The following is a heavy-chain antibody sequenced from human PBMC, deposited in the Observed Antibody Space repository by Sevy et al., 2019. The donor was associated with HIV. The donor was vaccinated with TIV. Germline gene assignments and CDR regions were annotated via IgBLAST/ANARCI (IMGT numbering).Heavy chain of an antibody. D-gene: IGHD3-22*01. CDR1: GFIFPDYA. Sequence: GGSLRLSCAASGFIFPDYAMSWVRQPPGKGLEWVSGINWNADNTGCADSLKGRFTISRDNAKNSLYLEINSLRAEDTALYYCARSTSYYDTTGYGAFDLWGQGTLVTVSS. CDR3: ARSTSYYDTTGYGAFDL. J-gene: IGHJ3*01. CDR2: INWNADNT. V-gene: IGHV3-20*04.